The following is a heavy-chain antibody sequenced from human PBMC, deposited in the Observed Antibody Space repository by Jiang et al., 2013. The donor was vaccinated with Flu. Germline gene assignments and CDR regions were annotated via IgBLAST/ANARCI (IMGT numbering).Heavy chain of an antibody. D-gene: IGHD2-2*01. J-gene: IGHJ5*02. CDR2: INPNSGGT. CDR1: GYTFTGYY. V-gene: IGHV1-2*04. CDR3: ARGGGPAATYNWFDP. Sequence: GAEVKKPGASVKVSCKASGYTFTGYYMHWVRQAPGQGLEWMGWINPNSGGTNYAQKFQGWVTVTRDTSISTAYMELSRLRSDDTAVYYCARGGGPAATYNWFDPWGQGTLVTVSS.